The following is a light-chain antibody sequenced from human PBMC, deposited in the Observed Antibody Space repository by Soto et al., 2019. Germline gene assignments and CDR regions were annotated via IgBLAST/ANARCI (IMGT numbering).Light chain of an antibody. CDR1: QSISRY. CDR2: AAS. CDR3: QQSHTPPLT. Sequence: DIQITHSPSPLSASVGYRVTVTWLASQSISRYLNWYQQKPGNAPKLLIYAASNLQSGVPSRFSGSGSGTDFTLTISSLHPEDFATYFCQQSHTPPLTFGGGTKVDIK. J-gene: IGKJ4*01. V-gene: IGKV1-39*01.